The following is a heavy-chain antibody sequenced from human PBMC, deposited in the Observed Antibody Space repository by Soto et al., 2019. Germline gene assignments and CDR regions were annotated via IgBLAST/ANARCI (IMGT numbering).Heavy chain of an antibody. CDR3: AILYRGAYYYDSSGYIY. J-gene: IGHJ4*02. D-gene: IGHD3-22*01. CDR2: IYYSGST. V-gene: IGHV4-31*03. Sequence: QVQLQESGPGLVKPSQTLSLTCTVSGGSISSGGYYWSWIRQHPGKRLDWLGYIYYSGSTYYNPSLNSRVTISVDTSKNHFSLKLRSVTAADTAVYYCAILYRGAYYYDSSGYIYWGQRTPVTVSS. CDR1: GGSISSGGYY.